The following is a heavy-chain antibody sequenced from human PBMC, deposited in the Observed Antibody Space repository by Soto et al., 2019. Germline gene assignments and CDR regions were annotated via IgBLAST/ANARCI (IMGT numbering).Heavy chain of an antibody. J-gene: IGHJ5*02. CDR2: ISSSSSTI. CDR1: GFTFSSYS. D-gene: IGHD6-13*01. Sequence: EVQLVESGGGLVQPGGSLRLSCAASGFTFSSYSMNWVRQAPGKGLEWVSYISSSSSTIYYADSVKGRFTISRDNAKTSLYLQMNSLRAEDTAVYYCARGRGSVYSSSWSNWFDPWGQGTLVTVSS. V-gene: IGHV3-48*01. CDR3: ARGRGSVYSSSWSNWFDP.